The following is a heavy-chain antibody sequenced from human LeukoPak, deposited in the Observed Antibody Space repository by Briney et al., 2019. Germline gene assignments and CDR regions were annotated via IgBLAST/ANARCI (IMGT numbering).Heavy chain of an antibody. Sequence: PGGSLRLSCAASGITFSSYGMNWVRQAPGKGLEWVSSISSTGGTTYYADSVKGRFTISRDNAKNSLYLQMNSLRAEDTAVYYCARDRGGAYDFWSGHYTGYFDYWGQGTLVPVSS. D-gene: IGHD3-3*01. CDR2: ISSTGGTT. CDR3: ARDRGGAYDFWSGHYTGYFDY. J-gene: IGHJ4*02. V-gene: IGHV3-48*01. CDR1: GITFSSYG.